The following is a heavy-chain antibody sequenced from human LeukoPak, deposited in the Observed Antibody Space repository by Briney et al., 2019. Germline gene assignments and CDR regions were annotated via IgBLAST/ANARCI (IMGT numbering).Heavy chain of an antibody. V-gene: IGHV1-8*01. Sequence: ASVKVSCKASGYHFTSYDINWVRQATGQGLEWMGWMNPNSGNTGYAQKFQGRLTMTRNTSISTAYMELSSLTSEDTAVYYCTRPSGNCGGDCYRLSYWGQGALVTVSS. CDR2: MNPNSGNT. CDR1: GYHFTSYD. D-gene: IGHD2-21*02. CDR3: TRPSGNCGGDCYRLSY. J-gene: IGHJ4*02.